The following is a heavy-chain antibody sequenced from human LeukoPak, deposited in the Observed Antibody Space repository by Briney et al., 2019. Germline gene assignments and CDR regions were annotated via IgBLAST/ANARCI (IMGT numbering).Heavy chain of an antibody. Sequence: SETLSLTCTVVARPAGATDSVWNWIRQPPGKGLEWIGGISHSGRTSNNASLKSRVTLSADKSKKQFCLKLKSVPAADTALFSCARSYCGGDCYASGVSDYWGQGTLVTVSS. CDR3: ARSYCGGDCYASGVSDY. V-gene: IGHV4-39*01. J-gene: IGHJ4*02. CDR1: ARPAGATDSV. D-gene: IGHD2-21*02. CDR2: ISHSGRT.